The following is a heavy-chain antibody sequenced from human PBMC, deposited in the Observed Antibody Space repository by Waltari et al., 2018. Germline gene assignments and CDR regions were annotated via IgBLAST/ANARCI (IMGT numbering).Heavy chain of an antibody. CDR1: GFTFSSYA. V-gene: IGHV3-23*04. J-gene: IGHJ5*02. CDR2: IRGSGGST. D-gene: IGHD3-10*01. Sequence: EVQLVESGGGLVQPGGSLRLSCAASGFTFSSYAMSWVRQAPGKGMEWVSSIRGSGGSTYYADSVKGRFTISRDNSKNTLYLQMNSLRAEDTAVYYCAKSRIQGVRTWFDPWGQGTLVTVSS. CDR3: AKSRIQGVRTWFDP.